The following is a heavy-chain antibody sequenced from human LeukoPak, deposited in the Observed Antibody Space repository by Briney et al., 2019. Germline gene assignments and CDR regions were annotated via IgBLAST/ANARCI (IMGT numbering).Heavy chain of an antibody. J-gene: IGHJ4*02. CDR2: ISSSGSTI. D-gene: IGHD3-10*01. CDR3: ASLSWFGELFDY. Sequence: GGSLRLSCVASGFTFSDYYMSWIRQAPGKGLEWVSYISSSGSTIYYADSVKGRFTISRDNAKNSLYLQMNSLRAEDTAVYYCASLSWFGELFDYWGQGTLVTVSS. V-gene: IGHV3-11*01. CDR1: GFTFSDYY.